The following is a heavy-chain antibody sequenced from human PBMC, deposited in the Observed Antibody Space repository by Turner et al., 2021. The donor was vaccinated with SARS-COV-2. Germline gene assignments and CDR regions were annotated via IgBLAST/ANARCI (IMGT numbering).Heavy chain of an antibody. Sequence: QLQLQESCPGLVKPSETLSLTCTVSGGSISSRSYYWGWIRQPPGKGLEWIGSSYYTGSTYYNPYRKTRVTNSVDTSKSQFSLKRSSVTAADTAVYYCARRQSGYSYDTPFDPWGQGTLVTVSS. CDR3: ARRQSGYSYDTPFDP. CDR1: GGSISSRSYY. CDR2: SYYTGST. D-gene: IGHD3-22*01. V-gene: IGHV4-39*01. J-gene: IGHJ5*02.